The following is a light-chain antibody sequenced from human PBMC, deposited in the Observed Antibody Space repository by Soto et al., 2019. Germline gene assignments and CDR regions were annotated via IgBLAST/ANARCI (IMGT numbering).Light chain of an antibody. J-gene: IGLJ1*01. CDR1: SSDVGSFNF. CDR2: EVT. CDR3: CSDAGRSTYV. V-gene: IGLV2-23*02. Sequence: QSVLTQPASVSGSPGQSITVSCTRTSSDVGSFNFVSWYQQHPGKAPKVAIYEVTKRPSGVSNRFSGSKSGNTASLTISGLQADDEADYYCCSDAGRSTYVFGTGTKVTVL.